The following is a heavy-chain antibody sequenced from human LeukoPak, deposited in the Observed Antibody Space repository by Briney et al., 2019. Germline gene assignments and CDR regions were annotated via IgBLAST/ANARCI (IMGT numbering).Heavy chain of an antibody. V-gene: IGHV3-11*01. CDR1: GFTFGDYS. CDR2: ISGTGSII. Sequence: GGSLRLSCVTSGFTFGDYSISWIRQAPGKGLEWLSYISGTGSIIYYADSVKGRITISRDYAKKSVYLQVNNLRPEDTAVYYCAREYYNIVTIYIEVFQYWGQGTLVTVSS. CDR3: AREYYNIVTIYIEVFQY. D-gene: IGHD3-9*01. J-gene: IGHJ4*02.